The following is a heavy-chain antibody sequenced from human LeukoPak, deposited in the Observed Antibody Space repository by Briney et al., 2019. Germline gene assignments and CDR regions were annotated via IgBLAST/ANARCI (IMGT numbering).Heavy chain of an antibody. D-gene: IGHD6-19*01. CDR1: GFTFSSYS. J-gene: IGHJ6*03. CDR2: ISSSSSYI. Sequence: GGSLRLSCAASGFTFSSYSMNWVRQVPGKGLEWVSSISSSSSYIYYADSVKGRFTISRDNAKNSLYLQMNSLRAEDTAVYYCARDSSGWKYYYMDVWGKGTTVTVSS. CDR3: ARDSSGWKYYYMDV. V-gene: IGHV3-21*01.